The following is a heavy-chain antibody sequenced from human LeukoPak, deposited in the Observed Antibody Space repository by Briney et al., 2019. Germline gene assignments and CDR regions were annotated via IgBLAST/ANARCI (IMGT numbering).Heavy chain of an antibody. J-gene: IGHJ4*02. CDR3: ARLLRNIAAGVYYFDY. Sequence: GESLKISFKGSGYRYTSYWIGWVRPMPGKGLEWMGIIYPGDSDTRYSPSFQGQVTLSADKSSSTAYLQWSSLKASDSATYYCARLLRNIAAGVYYFDYWGQGTLVTVSS. V-gene: IGHV5-51*01. D-gene: IGHD6-13*01. CDR2: IYPGDSDT. CDR1: GYRYTSYW.